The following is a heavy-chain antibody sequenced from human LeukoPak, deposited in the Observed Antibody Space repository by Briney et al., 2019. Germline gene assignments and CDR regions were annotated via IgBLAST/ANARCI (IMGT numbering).Heavy chain of an antibody. CDR2: INLSGGST. J-gene: IGHJ4*02. CDR3: ARKGPLATIAAAGSPIDY. D-gene: IGHD6-13*01. CDR1: GYTFTSYY. Sequence: ASVKVSCKASGYTFTSYYMHWVRQAPGQGLEWMGIINLSGGSTSYAQKFQGRVTMTRDMSTSTVYMELSSLRSEDTAVYYCARKGPLATIAAAGSPIDYWGQGTLVTVSS. V-gene: IGHV1-46*01.